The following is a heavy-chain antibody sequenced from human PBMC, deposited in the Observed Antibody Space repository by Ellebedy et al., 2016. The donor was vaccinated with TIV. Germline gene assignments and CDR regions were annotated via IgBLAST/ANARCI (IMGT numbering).Heavy chain of an antibody. Sequence: GGSLRLXCAASGFFFSTYAMSWVRQATGKGLEWVSGVSGNGGSTYYADSVKGRFTISRDNFKSTLYLQMNSLRDEDAAVYYCAKDLGYGSIVWGQGTQVTVSS. D-gene: IGHD3-10*01. CDR1: GFFFSTYA. J-gene: IGHJ4*02. CDR3: AKDLGYGSIV. CDR2: VSGNGGST. V-gene: IGHV3-23*01.